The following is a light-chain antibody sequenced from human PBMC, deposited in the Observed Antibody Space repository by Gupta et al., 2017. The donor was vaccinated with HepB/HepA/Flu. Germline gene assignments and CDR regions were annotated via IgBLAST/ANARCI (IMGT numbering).Light chain of an antibody. CDR3: QSADSSGTYVV. Sequence: SYELTQPPSVSVSPGQTARITCSGDALPKQYAYWYQQKPGQAPVLVIYKDSERPSGIPERFSGSSSGTTVTLTISGVQAEDEADYDGQSADSSGTYVVFGGGTKLTVL. V-gene: IGLV3-25*03. J-gene: IGLJ2*01. CDR2: KDS. CDR1: ALPKQY.